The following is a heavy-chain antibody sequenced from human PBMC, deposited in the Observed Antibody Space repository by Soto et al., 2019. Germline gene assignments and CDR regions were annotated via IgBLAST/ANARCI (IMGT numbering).Heavy chain of an antibody. D-gene: IGHD2-15*01. V-gene: IGHV4-30-4*01. Sequence: SETLSLTCTVSGGSISSGDYYWSWIRQPPGKGLEWIGYIYYSGSTYYNPSLKSRVTISVDTSKNQFSLKLSSVTAADTAVYYCARRGLLHRYYFDYWGQGTLVTVSS. CDR1: GGSISSGDYY. CDR2: IYYSGST. J-gene: IGHJ4*02. CDR3: ARRGLLHRYYFDY.